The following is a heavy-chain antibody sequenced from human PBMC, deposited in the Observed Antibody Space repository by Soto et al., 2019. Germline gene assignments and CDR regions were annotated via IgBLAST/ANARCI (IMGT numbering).Heavy chain of an antibody. J-gene: IGHJ4*02. CDR1: GFTFRSYA. V-gene: IGHV3-23*01. D-gene: IGHD2-15*01. CDR2: ISCSGGST. Sequence: EVQLLESGGGLVQPGGSLRLSCAASGFTFRSYAMSWVRQAPGKGLEWVSAISCSGGSTYYADSVKGRFTISRDNSKNALYLQMNSLRAEDTAVYYCAKVLGVVVAATLDFWGQVTLVTVSS. CDR3: AKVLGVVVAATLDF.